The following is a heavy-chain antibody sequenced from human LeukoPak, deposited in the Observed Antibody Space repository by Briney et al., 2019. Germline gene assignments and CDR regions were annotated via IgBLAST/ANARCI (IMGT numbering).Heavy chain of an antibody. V-gene: IGHV3-74*01. CDR1: GFTFSSYW. D-gene: IGHD3-10*01. Sequence: GGSLRLSCAASGFTFSSYWMHWVRQAPGKGLVWVSRINSDGSSTSYADSVKGRFTISRDNAKNTLYLQMNSLRAEDTAVYYCAGDQLWFGDEAFDIWGQGTMVTVSS. J-gene: IGHJ3*02. CDR3: AGDQLWFGDEAFDI. CDR2: INSDGSST.